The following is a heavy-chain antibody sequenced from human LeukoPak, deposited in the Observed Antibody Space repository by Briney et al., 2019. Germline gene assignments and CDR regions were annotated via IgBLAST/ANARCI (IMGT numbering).Heavy chain of an antibody. CDR3: ARVTGGRYCSTTSCYMRGWFDP. CDR2: IIPVFGTS. Sequence: SVKVSCKASGYTFTNYGISWVRQAPGQGLEWMGGIIPVFGTSNYAQKFQGRVTITADESTRTAYMELSSLRSEDTAVYYCARVTGGRYCSTTSCYMRGWFDPWGQGTLVTVSS. V-gene: IGHV1-69*13. CDR1: GYTFTNYG. D-gene: IGHD2-2*02. J-gene: IGHJ5*02.